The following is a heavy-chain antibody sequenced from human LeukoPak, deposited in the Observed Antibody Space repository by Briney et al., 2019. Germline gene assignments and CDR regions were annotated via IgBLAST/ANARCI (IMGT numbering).Heavy chain of an antibody. V-gene: IGHV4-34*01. CDR2: INHSGST. CDR1: GGSFSDFY. CDR3: ARCITGTTTAFDV. D-gene: IGHD1-20*01. Sequence: PSETLSLTCAVNGGSFSDFYWSWIRQPPGRGLEWIGEINHSGSTNYNPSLKSRVTISLDTSKTQFSLKLSSVTAADTAVYYCARCITGTTTAFDVWGQGTMVTVSS. J-gene: IGHJ3*01.